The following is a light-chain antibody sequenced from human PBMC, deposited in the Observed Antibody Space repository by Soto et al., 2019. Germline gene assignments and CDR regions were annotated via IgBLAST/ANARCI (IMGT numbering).Light chain of an antibody. CDR3: QQYNQWPGT. Sequence: EIVLTQSPATLSVSPGESATLSCRASQSISSNLAWYQQKPGQSPRLLIYGASSRATGVPVRFSGSGSGVAFTLTISGLQYEDFAVYPCQQYNQWPGTLGQGTKVDIK. CDR2: GAS. CDR1: QSISSN. J-gene: IGKJ1*01. V-gene: IGKV3-15*01.